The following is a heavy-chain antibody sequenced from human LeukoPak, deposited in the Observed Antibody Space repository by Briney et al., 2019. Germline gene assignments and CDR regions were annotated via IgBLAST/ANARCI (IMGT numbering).Heavy chain of an antibody. CDR1: GFTFTTYA. D-gene: IGHD3-22*01. Sequence: QPGGSLRLSCAASGFTFTTYAMSWVRQAPGKGLEWVSVISGSGGTTHYADSVKGRFTISRDNSKNTVSLQMNSLRAEDTAVYYCATDYYDRSGDYTVDYWGQGTLVTVSS. V-gene: IGHV3-23*01. J-gene: IGHJ4*02. CDR2: ISGSGGTT. CDR3: ATDYYDRSGDYTVDY.